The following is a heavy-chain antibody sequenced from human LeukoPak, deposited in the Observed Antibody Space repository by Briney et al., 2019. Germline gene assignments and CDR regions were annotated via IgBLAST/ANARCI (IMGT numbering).Heavy chain of an antibody. CDR2: IWYDGSNK. J-gene: IGHJ6*02. Sequence: SCKTTGYNFLNHYIHWVRQAPGKGLEWVAVIWYDGSNKYYADSVKGRFTISRDNSKNTLYLQMDSLRAEDTAVYYCARTLREYYYYYGMDVWGQGTTVTVSS. CDR1: GYNFLNHY. CDR3: ARTLREYYYYYGMDV. D-gene: IGHD4-17*01. V-gene: IGHV3-33*01.